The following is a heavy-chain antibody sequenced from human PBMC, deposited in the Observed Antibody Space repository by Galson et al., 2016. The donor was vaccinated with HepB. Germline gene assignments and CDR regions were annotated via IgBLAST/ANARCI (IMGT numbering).Heavy chain of an antibody. J-gene: IGHJ4*02. CDR1: GGTFSSYG. CDR2: IIPIFGTT. V-gene: IGHV1-69*13. D-gene: IGHD3/OR15-3a*01. Sequence: SVKVSCKASGGTFSSYGFSWVRQAPGQGLEWMGGIIPIFGTTKYAQKFQGRVTITADESTSTAYMQLSSLRSEDTAVYYCARGGRARNPDFSGPYRTGYSDWGQGTLVTVSA. CDR3: ARGGRARNPDFSGPYRTGYSD.